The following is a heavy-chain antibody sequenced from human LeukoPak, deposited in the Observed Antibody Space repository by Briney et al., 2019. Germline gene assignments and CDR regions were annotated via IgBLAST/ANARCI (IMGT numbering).Heavy chain of an antibody. J-gene: IGHJ4*02. CDR1: GYRFTSYD. CDR2: MNPHSGNT. Sequence: AASVKVSCKTSGYRFTSYDINWVRQTAGHGLEWMGWMNPHSGNTGYAQKFQGRLTLPRNTSISTAYMELSSLTSEDTAVYYCARGSENNFASSGPIGFWGQGTLVTVPS. CDR3: ARGSENNFASSGPIGF. D-gene: IGHD3-22*01. V-gene: IGHV1-8*01.